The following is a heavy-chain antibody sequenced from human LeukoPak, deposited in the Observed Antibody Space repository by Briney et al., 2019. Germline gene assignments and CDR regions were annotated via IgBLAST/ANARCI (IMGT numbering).Heavy chain of an antibody. V-gene: IGHV4-39*01. Sequence: SETLSLTCTVSGGSISSSSYYWGWIRQPPGKGLEWIGSIFYSGSTYYNPSLKSRVTMSVDTSKNQFSLKLSSVTAADTAVYYCARLDSSGYTFDYWGQGTLVTVSS. CDR3: ARLDSSGYTFDY. CDR2: IFYSGST. J-gene: IGHJ4*02. D-gene: IGHD3-22*01. CDR1: GGSISSSSYY.